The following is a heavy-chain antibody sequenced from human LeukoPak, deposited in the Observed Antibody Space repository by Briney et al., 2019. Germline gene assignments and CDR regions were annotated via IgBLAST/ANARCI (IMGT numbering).Heavy chain of an antibody. CDR3: ASPGAAAGPYYYYYGMDV. V-gene: IGHV3-33*01. CDR1: GFTFSSYG. D-gene: IGHD6-13*01. CDR2: IWYDGSNK. J-gene: IGHJ6*02. Sequence: PGGSLRLSCAASGFTFSSYGMHWVRQAPGKGLEWVAVIWYDGSNKYYADSVKGRFTISRDNSKNTLYLQMNSLRAEDTAVYYCASPGAAAGPYYYYYGMDVWGQGTTVTVSS.